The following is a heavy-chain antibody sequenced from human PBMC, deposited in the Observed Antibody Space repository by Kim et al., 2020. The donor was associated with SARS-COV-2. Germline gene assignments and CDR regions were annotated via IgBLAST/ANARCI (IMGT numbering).Heavy chain of an antibody. J-gene: IGHJ5*02. CDR3: AREKYSYGLNWFDP. D-gene: IGHD5-18*01. CDR1: GYTFTNYA. V-gene: IGHV7-4-1*02. CDR2: INTNTGNP. Sequence: ASVKVSCKASGYTFTNYAMNWVRQAPGQGLEWMGWINTNTGNPTYAQGFTGRFVFSLDTSVSTAYLQISSLKAEDTAVYYCAREKYSYGLNWFDPWGQGTLVTVSS.